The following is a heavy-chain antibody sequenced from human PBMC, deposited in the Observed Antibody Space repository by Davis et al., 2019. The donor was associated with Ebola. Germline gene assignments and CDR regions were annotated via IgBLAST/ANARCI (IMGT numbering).Heavy chain of an antibody. CDR2: ISSSSSYI. V-gene: IGHV3-21*01. CDR1: GFTFSSYS. CDR3: ARVAYCSSTSCYPTGHYYYYGIDV. J-gene: IGHJ6*02. Sequence: GESLKISCAASGFTFSSYSMNWVRQAPGKGLEWVSSISSSSSYIYYADSVKGRFTISRDNAKNSLYLQMNSLRAEDTAVYYCARVAYCSSTSCYPTGHYYYYGIDVWGQGTTVTVSS. D-gene: IGHD2-2*01.